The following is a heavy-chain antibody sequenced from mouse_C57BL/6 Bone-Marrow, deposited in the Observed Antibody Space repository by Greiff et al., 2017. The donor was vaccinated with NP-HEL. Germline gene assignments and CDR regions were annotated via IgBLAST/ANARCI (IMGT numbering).Heavy chain of an antibody. V-gene: IGHV1-72*01. CDR1: GYTFTSYW. D-gene: IGHD3-1*01. Sequence: VQLLQSGAELVKPGASVKLSCKASGYTFTSYWMHWVKQRPGRGLEWIGRIEPNSGGTKYNEKFKGKATMTVDKPSSTAYMQLSSLTSEDSAVYYCGRQASTGYVYFAYWGQGTMVTVSA. CDR3: GRQASTGYVYFAY. J-gene: IGHJ3*01. CDR2: IEPNSGGT.